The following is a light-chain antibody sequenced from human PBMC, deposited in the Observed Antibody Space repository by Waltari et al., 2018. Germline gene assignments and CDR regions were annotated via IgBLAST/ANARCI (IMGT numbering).Light chain of an antibody. Sequence: QSALTQPPSASGSPGQSVTISCTGTSRDVGAYKHVPWYQQHPGKGPKLMIYEVTKRPPGVPDRFSGSKSGNTASLTVSGLQAEDEADYYCTSYAGSKNVFGTGTKVTVL. CDR3: TSYAGSKNV. CDR2: EVT. CDR1: SRDVGAYKH. J-gene: IGLJ1*01. V-gene: IGLV2-8*01.